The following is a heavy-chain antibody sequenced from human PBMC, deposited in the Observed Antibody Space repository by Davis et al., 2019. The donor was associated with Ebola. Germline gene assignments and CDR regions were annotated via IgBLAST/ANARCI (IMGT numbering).Heavy chain of an antibody. CDR1: GYTFKNYA. V-gene: IGHV1-18*01. CDR2: ISAYNGNT. D-gene: IGHD1-26*01. Sequence: ASVKVSCKASGYTFKNYAISWVRQAPGQALEWMGWISAYNGNTNYAQILQGRVTMTTDTSPGTAYMELRSLSSDDTAVYCCARTSIVGTTTTASDIWGQGTKVTVSS. CDR3: ARTSIVGTTTTASDI. J-gene: IGHJ3*02.